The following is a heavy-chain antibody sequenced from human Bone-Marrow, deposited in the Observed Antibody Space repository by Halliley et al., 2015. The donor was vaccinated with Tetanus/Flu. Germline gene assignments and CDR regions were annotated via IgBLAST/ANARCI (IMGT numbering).Heavy chain of an antibody. Sequence: TLSLTCAVYGESFSGHYWIWIRQSPGKGLEWIGEIDHNGIANYNPSLKSRLMMSVDTTRKRFPLELRSVTAADTAIYYCARSQAFHIVAGLDYWGQGTRVSVSS. V-gene: IGHV4-34*10. CDR3: ARSQAFHIVAGLDY. CDR2: IDHNGIA. D-gene: IGHD5-12*01. J-gene: IGHJ4*02. CDR1: GESFSGHY.